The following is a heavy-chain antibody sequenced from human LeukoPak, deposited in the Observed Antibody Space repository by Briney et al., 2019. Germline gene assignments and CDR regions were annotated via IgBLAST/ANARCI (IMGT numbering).Heavy chain of an antibody. CDR2: INLESGGT. V-gene: IGHV1-2*02. CDR1: GYTFTGYY. J-gene: IGHJ4*02. Sequence: ASVKVSCKASGYTFTGYYMHWVRQAPGQGLEWMGWINLESGGTNYAQKFQGRVTMTRDMTLSTAYMELSRLRSDDTAVYYCARDPSNSGYDYLYYFDYWGQGTLVTVSS. CDR3: ARDPSNSGYDYLYYFDY. D-gene: IGHD5-12*01.